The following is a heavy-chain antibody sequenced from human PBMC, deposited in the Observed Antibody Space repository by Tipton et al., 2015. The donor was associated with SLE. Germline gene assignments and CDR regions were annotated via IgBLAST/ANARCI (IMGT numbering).Heavy chain of an antibody. D-gene: IGHD3-16*01. Sequence: TLSLTRAVYGGSFSGYYWSWIRQPPGKGLEWIGEINHSGSTNYNPSLKSRITISVDTSKNQFSLRLSSVTAADTAVYYCARGRPRATQAWGGYYYYMDVWGKGTTVTVSS. V-gene: IGHV4-34*01. CDR2: INHSGST. CDR3: ARGRPRATQAWGGYYYYMDV. CDR1: GGSFSGYY. J-gene: IGHJ6*03.